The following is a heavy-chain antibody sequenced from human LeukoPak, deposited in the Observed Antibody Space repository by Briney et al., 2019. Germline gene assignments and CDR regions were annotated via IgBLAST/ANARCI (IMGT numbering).Heavy chain of an antibody. D-gene: IGHD3/OR15-3a*01. CDR1: GFTFSTYS. V-gene: IGHV3-21*01. J-gene: IGHJ4*02. CDR3: ARVKGTERDY. Sequence: GGSLRLSCAASGFTFSTYSMNWVRQAPGKGLEWVSSISGSSTYIFYADSVKGRFTISRDNAKNSLYLQMNSLRVEDTAVYYCARVKGTERDYWGQGTLVTFSS. CDR2: ISGSSTYI.